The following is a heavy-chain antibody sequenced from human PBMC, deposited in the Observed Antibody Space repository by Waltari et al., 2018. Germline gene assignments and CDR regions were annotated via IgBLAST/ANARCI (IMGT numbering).Heavy chain of an antibody. CDR2: IYWNEDK. J-gene: IGHJ4*02. CDR3: AHRRTRETAGTDFDY. D-gene: IGHD1-1*01. V-gene: IGHV2-5*01. CDR1: GVSLSTYGVG. Sequence: QITLKESGPTLVNPTQTLTLTCTLSGVSLSTYGVGVGWIRQPPGKAPDWLALIYWNEDKYYRPSLKSRLTITKDTSKNQVVLTMTNMDPVDTATYFCAHRRTRETAGTDFDYWGQGTLVTVSS.